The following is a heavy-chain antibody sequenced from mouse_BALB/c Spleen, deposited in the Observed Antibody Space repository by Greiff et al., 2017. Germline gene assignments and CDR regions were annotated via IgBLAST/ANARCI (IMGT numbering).Heavy chain of an antibody. CDR1: GFSLTGYG. Sequence: QVQLKESGPGLVAPSQSLSITCTVSGFSLTGYGVNWVRQPPGKGLEWLGMIWGDGSTDYNSALKSRLSISKDNSKSQVFLKMNSLQTDDTARYYCARDGCPLAHYYAMDYWGQGTSVTVSS. CDR3: ARDGCPLAHYYAMDY. V-gene: IGHV2-6-7*01. CDR2: IWGDGST. J-gene: IGHJ4*01. D-gene: IGHD1-2*01.